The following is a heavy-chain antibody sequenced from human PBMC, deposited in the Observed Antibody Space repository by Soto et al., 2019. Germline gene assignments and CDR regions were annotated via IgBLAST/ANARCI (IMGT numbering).Heavy chain of an antibody. Sequence: SETLSLTCTVSGGSVSSGSYYWSWIRQPPGKGLEWIGYIYYSGSTNYNPSLKSRVTISVDTSKNQFSLKLSSVTAADTAVYYCARVPGGMITFGGVIVAYDAFDIWGQGTMVTVSS. V-gene: IGHV4-61*01. CDR1: GGSVSSGSYY. D-gene: IGHD3-16*02. CDR3: ARVPGGMITFGGVIVAYDAFDI. J-gene: IGHJ3*02. CDR2: IYYSGST.